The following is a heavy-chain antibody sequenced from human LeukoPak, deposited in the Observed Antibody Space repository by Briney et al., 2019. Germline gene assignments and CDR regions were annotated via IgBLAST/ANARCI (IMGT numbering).Heavy chain of an antibody. CDR1: GFTFSNYA. Sequence: GGSLRLSCAASGFTFSNYAMSWVRQAPGKGLEWVSAISGSGDSTYYADSVKGRFTISRDNSKNTLFLQMNSLRAEDTAVYYCAKFTHGSGSFNPAYNWFDPWGQGTLVAVSS. CDR3: AKFTHGSGSFNPAYNWFDP. D-gene: IGHD3-10*01. CDR2: ISGSGDST. V-gene: IGHV3-23*01. J-gene: IGHJ5*02.